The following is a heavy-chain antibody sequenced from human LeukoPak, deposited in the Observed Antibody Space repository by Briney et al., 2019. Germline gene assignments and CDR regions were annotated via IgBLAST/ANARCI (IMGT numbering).Heavy chain of an antibody. CDR3: ARLQRWLTK. CDR2: ISWNSGSI. D-gene: IGHD4-23*01. Sequence: GGSLRLSCAASGFTFDDYAMHWVRQAPGKGLEWVSGISWNSGSIGYADSVKGRFTISRDNAKNSLYLQKNSLRAEDTAVYYCARLQRWLTKWGQGTLVTVSS. V-gene: IGHV3-9*01. J-gene: IGHJ4*02. CDR1: GFTFDDYA.